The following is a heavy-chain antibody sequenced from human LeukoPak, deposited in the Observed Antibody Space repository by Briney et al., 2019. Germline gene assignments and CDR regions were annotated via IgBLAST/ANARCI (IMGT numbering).Heavy chain of an antibody. CDR2: IIPIFGTA. CDR1: GGTFSSYA. Sequence: SVKVSCKASGGTFSSYAISWVRQAPGQGLEWMGGIIPIFGTANYAQKFQGRVTITTDESTSTAYMELSSLRSEDTAVYYCARGPRGYSYGPVSIVFSYYMDVWGKGTTVTVS. D-gene: IGHD5-18*01. CDR3: ARGPRGYSYGPVSIVFSYYMDV. J-gene: IGHJ6*03. V-gene: IGHV1-69*05.